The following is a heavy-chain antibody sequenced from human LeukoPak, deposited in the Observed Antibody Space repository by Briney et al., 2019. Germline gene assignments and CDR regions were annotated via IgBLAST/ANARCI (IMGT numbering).Heavy chain of an antibody. D-gene: IGHD4-23*01. V-gene: IGHV3-23*01. Sequence: PGGCLRLSCEASGFTFSSYAMSWVRQAPGKGLDWVSAVSGSGGNTYYADSVRGRFTVSRDNSKNTLFLQMNRLRAEDTAVYYCARDQYGANPQDFFEFWGQGTLVTVSS. CDR2: VSGSGGNT. J-gene: IGHJ4*02. CDR3: ARDQYGANPQDFFEF. CDR1: GFTFSSYA.